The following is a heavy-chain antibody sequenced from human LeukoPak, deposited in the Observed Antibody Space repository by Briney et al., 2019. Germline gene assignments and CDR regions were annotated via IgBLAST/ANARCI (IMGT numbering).Heavy chain of an antibody. CDR1: GYTFNSYY. CDR3: ARGSPRYYDSSGYRKIYYYYYGMDV. J-gene: IGHJ6*02. CDR2: INPNSGGT. V-gene: IGHV1-2*06. D-gene: IGHD3-22*01. Sequence: GASVKVSCKASGYTFNSYYMHWVRQAPGQGLEWMGRINPNSGGTNYAQKFQGRVTMTRDTSISTAYMELSRLRSDDTAVYYCARGSPRYYDSSGYRKIYYYYYGMDVWGQGTTVTVSS.